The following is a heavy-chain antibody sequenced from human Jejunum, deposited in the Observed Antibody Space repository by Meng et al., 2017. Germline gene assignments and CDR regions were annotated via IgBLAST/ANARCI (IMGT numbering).Heavy chain of an antibody. J-gene: IGHJ4*02. D-gene: IGHD1/OR15-1a*01. Sequence: VDTGEDLINPGGSLRLSCAASGFTFSRTDMTWVRQSPRKGLEWVSTFHPGGDIYYADPVKGRFTISRDNSKNILSLQMSSLRADDTAVYYCARGSFGQQIDYWGQGTLVTVSS. CDR3: ARGSFGQQIDY. CDR1: GFTFSRTD. V-gene: IGHV3-53*02. CDR2: FHPGGDI.